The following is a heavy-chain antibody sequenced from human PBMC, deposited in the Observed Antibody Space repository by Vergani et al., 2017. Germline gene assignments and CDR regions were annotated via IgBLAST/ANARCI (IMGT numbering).Heavy chain of an antibody. V-gene: IGHV1-69*01. J-gene: IGHJ6*02. D-gene: IGHD3-16*01. CDR2: ITPFFRTP. Sequence: QVHLVQSGAEVKKPGSSVKVSCKASGGTFSTYGINWVRQAPGQGLEWMGGITPFFRTPKYAQKFQGRVTITAHESTTTAYMELRSLRSDDTAVYYCASSYDWGYYYYGMDVWGQGTTVTVSS. CDR1: GGTFSTYG. CDR3: ASSYDWGYYYYGMDV.